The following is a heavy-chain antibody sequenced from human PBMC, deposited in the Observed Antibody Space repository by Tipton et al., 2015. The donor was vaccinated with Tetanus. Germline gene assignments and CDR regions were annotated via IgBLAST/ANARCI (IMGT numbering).Heavy chain of an antibody. V-gene: IGHV4-34*01. J-gene: IGHJ2*01. CDR2: INHSGST. Sequence: GLVKPSETLSLTCAVYGGSFSAYYWSWIRQSPGKGLEWIGEINHSGSTTYSPSFKSRVTILVDTPKNQFSLKLTSLTVADTAVYYCARGGSYSYGPRGFDLWGRGTLVTVSS. D-gene: IGHD5-18*01. CDR3: ARGGSYSYGPRGFDL. CDR1: GGSFSAYY.